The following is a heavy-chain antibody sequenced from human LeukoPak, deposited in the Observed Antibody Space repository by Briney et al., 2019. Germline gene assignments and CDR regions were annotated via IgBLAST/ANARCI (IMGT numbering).Heavy chain of an antibody. V-gene: IGHV3-23*01. CDR3: TKQAGGVVFNWFDP. D-gene: IGHD2-15*01. CDR2: ISGSGGST. Sequence: PGGSLRLSCAASGFTFSSYAMSWVRQAPGKGLEWVSAISGSGGSTYYADSVEGRFTISRDNSRNTLYLQVNSLRAEDTAVYYCTKQAGGVVFNWFDPWGQGNLVTVSS. J-gene: IGHJ5*02. CDR1: GFTFSSYA.